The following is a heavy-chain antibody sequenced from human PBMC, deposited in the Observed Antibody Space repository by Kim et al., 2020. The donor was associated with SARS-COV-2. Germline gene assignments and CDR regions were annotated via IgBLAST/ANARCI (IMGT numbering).Heavy chain of an antibody. V-gene: IGHV4-59*08. D-gene: IGHD3-22*01. CDR2: IYNSGST. J-gene: IGHJ5*01. CDR3: ARSKPTYYYDSSGYAS. CDR1: GGSISSDY. Sequence: SETLSLTCTVSGGSISSDYWSWIRQPPGKGLEWIGYIYNSGSTNYNPSLKSRVTISVDTSKNQFFLKLSSVSAADTAVYYCARSKPTYYYDSSGYASWG.